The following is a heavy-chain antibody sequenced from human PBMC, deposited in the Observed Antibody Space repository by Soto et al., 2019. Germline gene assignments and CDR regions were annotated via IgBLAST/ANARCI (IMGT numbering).Heavy chain of an antibody. Sequence: QVQLVESGGGVVQPGRSLRLSCAASGFTFSSYAMHWVRQAPGKGLEWVAVISYDGSNKYYADSVKGRFTISRDNPKNTLYLQMNSLRAEDTAVYYCARDGGDIAVAGTFDYWGQGTLVTVSS. V-gene: IGHV3-30-3*01. J-gene: IGHJ4*02. CDR1: GFTFSSYA. D-gene: IGHD6-19*01. CDR3: ARDGGDIAVAGTFDY. CDR2: ISYDGSNK.